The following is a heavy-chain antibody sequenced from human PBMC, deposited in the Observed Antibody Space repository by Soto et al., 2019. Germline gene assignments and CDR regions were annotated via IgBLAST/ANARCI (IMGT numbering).Heavy chain of an antibody. V-gene: IGHV3-15*01. CDR2: IKSKTDGGTT. J-gene: IGHJ5*02. CDR3: TTDFSLWMGFGEFGPYNWFDP. D-gene: IGHD3-10*01. Sequence: GGSLRLSCAASGFTFSNAWMSWVRQAPGKGLEWVGRIKSKTDGGTTDYAAPVKGRFTISRDDSKNTLYLQMNSLKTEDTAVYYCTTDFSLWMGFGEFGPYNWFDPWGQGTLVTVSS. CDR1: GFTFSNAW.